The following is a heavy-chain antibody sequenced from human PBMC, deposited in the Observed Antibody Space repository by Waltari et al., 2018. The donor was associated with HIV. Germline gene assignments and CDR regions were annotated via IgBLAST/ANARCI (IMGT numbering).Heavy chain of an antibody. Sequence: EVQLEESGGGLVQPGGSLRLSCAVSGFTFRSYWMSWVRQAPGRGLEWGAKIKQDGSEKPYVDSVKGRFTISRDNAKKSLYLQMNSLRAEDTAVYYCARMGLMVYAIGAFDIWGQGTMVTVSS. CDR1: GFTFRSYW. J-gene: IGHJ3*02. V-gene: IGHV3-7*01. CDR3: ARMGLMVYAIGAFDI. CDR2: IKQDGSEK. D-gene: IGHD2-8*01.